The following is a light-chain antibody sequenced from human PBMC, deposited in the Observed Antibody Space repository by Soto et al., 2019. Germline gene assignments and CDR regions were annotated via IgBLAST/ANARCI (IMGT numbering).Light chain of an antibody. Sequence: EIVLTQSPDTLSLSPGERATLTCRASQSVSSSYLAWYQQKPGQAPRHLIYGASSRATGIPDRFSGSGSGTDFTLTISRLEPEDFAVYYCQQYGSSPTTFGQGTKLEIK. V-gene: IGKV3-20*01. CDR2: GAS. CDR3: QQYGSSPTT. J-gene: IGKJ2*01. CDR1: QSVSSSY.